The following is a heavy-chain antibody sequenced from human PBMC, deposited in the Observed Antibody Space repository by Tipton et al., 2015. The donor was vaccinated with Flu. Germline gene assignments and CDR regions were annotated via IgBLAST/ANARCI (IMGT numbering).Heavy chain of an antibody. CDR2: IYYSGST. CDR3: ARGGYYVILTGYYMNGMDV. CDR1: GGSISSYY. D-gene: IGHD3-9*01. Sequence: TLSLTCTVSGGSISSYYWSWIRQPPGKGLEWIGYIYYSGSTNYNPSLKSRVTISVDTSKNQFSLKLSSVTAADTAVYYCARGGYYVILTGYYMNGMDVWGQGTTVTVSS. J-gene: IGHJ6*02. V-gene: IGHV4-59*01.